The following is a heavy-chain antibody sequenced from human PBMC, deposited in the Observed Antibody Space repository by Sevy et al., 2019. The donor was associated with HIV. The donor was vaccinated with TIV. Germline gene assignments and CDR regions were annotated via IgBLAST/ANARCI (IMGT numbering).Heavy chain of an antibody. V-gene: IGHV1-8*01. Sequence: ASVKVSCEASGYSFDGYDINWVRQATGQGLEWMGWMSPKTGARGFAQKFKGRVTMTRNTSISTAYMELSSLTNEDTAVYYCASGGNGDFWSYEYYYYGMDVWGQGTTVTVSS. CDR1: GYSFDGYD. CDR2: MSPKTGAR. CDR3: ASGGNGDFWSYEYYYYGMDV. J-gene: IGHJ6*02. D-gene: IGHD3-3*01.